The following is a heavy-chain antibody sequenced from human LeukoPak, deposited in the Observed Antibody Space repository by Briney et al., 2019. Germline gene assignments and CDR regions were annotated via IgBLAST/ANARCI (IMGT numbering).Heavy chain of an antibody. V-gene: IGHV4-39*07. CDR1: GGSISSSSYY. D-gene: IGHD2-21*01. CDR3: ARDNRHFVVNWFDP. Sequence: SETLSLTCTVSGGSISSSSYYWGWIRQPPGKGLEWIGSIYYSGSTYYNPSLKSRATISVDTSKNQFSLRLISVTAADTAVYYCARDNRHFVVNWFDPWGQGTLVTVSS. CDR2: IYYSGST. J-gene: IGHJ5*02.